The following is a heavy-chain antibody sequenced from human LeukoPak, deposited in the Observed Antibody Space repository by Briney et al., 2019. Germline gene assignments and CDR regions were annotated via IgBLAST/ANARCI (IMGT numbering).Heavy chain of an antibody. CDR2: IRYDGSNK. Sequence: PGGSLRLSCAASGFTFSSYGMHWVRQAPGKGLEWVAFIRYDGSNKYYADSVKGRFTISRDNSKNTLYLQMNSLRAEDTAVYYCAKGDFYGSGRSYSYYIDVWGKGTTVTISS. V-gene: IGHV3-30*02. CDR1: GFTFSSYG. J-gene: IGHJ6*03. D-gene: IGHD3-10*01. CDR3: AKGDFYGSGRSYSYYIDV.